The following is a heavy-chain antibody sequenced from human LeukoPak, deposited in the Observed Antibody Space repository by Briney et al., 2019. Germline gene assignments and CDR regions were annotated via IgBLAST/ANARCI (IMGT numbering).Heavy chain of an antibody. CDR1: GFIFDDYA. Sequence: GRSLRLSCAASGFIFDDYAMHWVRQAPGKGLEWVSGISWNSDSIDYANSVKGRFTISRDNAKNSLYLQMNSLRAEDTAVYYCARGGFIRLRGKFDYWGQGTLVTVSS. CDR3: ARGGFIRLRGKFDY. D-gene: IGHD5-12*01. CDR2: ISWNSDSI. V-gene: IGHV3-9*01. J-gene: IGHJ4*02.